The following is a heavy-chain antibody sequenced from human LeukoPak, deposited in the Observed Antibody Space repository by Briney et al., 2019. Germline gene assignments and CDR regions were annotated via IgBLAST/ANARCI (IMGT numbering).Heavy chain of an antibody. D-gene: IGHD1-26*01. CDR2: ISSSRIYI. CDR3: ARGRQNSGSYSDAFEI. J-gene: IGHJ3*02. V-gene: IGHV3-21*01. CDR1: GFTFSTYS. Sequence: GGSLRLSCAASGFTFSTYSMSWVRQAPGKGLERVSSISSSRIYIYYADSLKGRFTISRDNAKNSLYLQMNSLRLEDTAVYYCARGRQNSGSYSDAFEIRGKGTMVTVSS.